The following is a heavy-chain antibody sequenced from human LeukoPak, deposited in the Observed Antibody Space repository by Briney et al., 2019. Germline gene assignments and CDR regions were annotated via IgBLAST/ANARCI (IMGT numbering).Heavy chain of an antibody. J-gene: IGHJ6*02. CDR1: GYSFTNYW. CDR2: IYPGDSDT. V-gene: IGHV5-51*01. D-gene: IGHD6-19*01. Sequence: GESLKISCKGSGYSFTNYWIGWVRQMPGKGLEWMGIIYPGDSDTRYSPSFQGQVTISADRSISTAYLQWSSLKASDTAMYYCARHIAVPGHYYYYGMDVWGQGTTVTVSS. CDR3: ARHIAVPGHYYYYGMDV.